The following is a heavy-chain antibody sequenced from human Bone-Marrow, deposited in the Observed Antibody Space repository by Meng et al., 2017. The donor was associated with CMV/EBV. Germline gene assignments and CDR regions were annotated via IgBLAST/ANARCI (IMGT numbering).Heavy chain of an antibody. Sequence: GESLKISCAASGFTFSSYWMHWVRQAPGKGLVWVSRIDSDGSTTNYADSAKGRFTISRDNAKNTLYLQMSSLRAEDTAVYYCARVPYDWEAFDIWGQGKMVTFSS. V-gene: IGHV3-74*01. D-gene: IGHD3-16*01. CDR2: IDSDGSTT. CDR3: ARVPYDWEAFDI. J-gene: IGHJ3*02. CDR1: GFTFSSYW.